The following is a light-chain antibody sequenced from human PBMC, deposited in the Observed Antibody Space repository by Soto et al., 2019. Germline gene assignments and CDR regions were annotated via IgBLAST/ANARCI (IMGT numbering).Light chain of an antibody. CDR2: GAS. V-gene: IGKV3-20*01. CDR3: QQYGSSFTPIT. CDR1: QSVSSSY. J-gene: IGKJ5*01. Sequence: EIVLTQSPGTLSLSPGERATISGRATQSVSSSYLARYHQRPGQAPRLLSYGASSRATGIPDRFSGSGSGTAFTFTISRLEPEDFVVYDCQQYGSSFTPITFGQGSRLEIK.